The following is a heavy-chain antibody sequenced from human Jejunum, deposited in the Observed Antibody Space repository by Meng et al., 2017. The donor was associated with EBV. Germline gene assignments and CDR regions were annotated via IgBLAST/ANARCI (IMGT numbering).Heavy chain of an antibody. CDR2: INSDGSKT. CDR1: GFTLSSYW. J-gene: IGHJ5*02. CDR3: VRGPPPDT. V-gene: IGHV3-74*01. Sequence: VQLVESGGGLVQPGDSLRLSCAASGFTLSSYWMHWVRQAPGKGLVWVSRINSDGSKTNYADSVKGRFTISRDIAKNTLDLQLNSLRADDTAVYYCVRGPPPDTWGQGTLVTVSS.